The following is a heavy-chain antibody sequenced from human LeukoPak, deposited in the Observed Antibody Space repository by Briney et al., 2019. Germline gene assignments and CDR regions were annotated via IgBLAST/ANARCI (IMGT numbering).Heavy chain of an antibody. D-gene: IGHD6-19*01. Sequence: SETLSLTCTVSGGSISSSSYYWGWIRQPPGKGLEWIGNIYFSGSTYYNPSLKSRVTISVDTSKNQFSLKVSSVTAADTAVYYCARRDSSGSYNWFDPWGQGTLVTVSS. CDR1: GGSISSSSYY. CDR3: ARRDSSGSYNWFDP. CDR2: IYFSGST. V-gene: IGHV4-39*01. J-gene: IGHJ5*02.